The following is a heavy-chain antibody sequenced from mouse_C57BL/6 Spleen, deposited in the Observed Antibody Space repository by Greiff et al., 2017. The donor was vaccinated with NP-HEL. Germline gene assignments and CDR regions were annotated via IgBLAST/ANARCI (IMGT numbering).Heavy chain of an antibody. J-gene: IGHJ1*03. CDR3: ARSSDYYGSYWYFDV. CDR2: INPNNGGT. D-gene: IGHD1-1*01. V-gene: IGHV1-26*01. Sequence: EVQLQQSGPELVKPGASVKISCKASGYTFTDYYMNWVKQSHGKSLEWIGDINPNNGGTSYNQKFKGKATLTVDKSSSTAYMELRSLTSEDSAVYYCARSSDYYGSYWYFDVWGTGTTVTVSS. CDR1: GYTFTDYY.